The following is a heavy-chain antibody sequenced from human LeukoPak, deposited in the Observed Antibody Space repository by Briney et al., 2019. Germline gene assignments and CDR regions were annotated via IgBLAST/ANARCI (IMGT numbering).Heavy chain of an antibody. J-gene: IGHJ5*01. V-gene: IGHV4-4*07. CDR3: ARGMAVGYDYNWFDS. CDR1: GGSISTYI. Sequence: PSETLSLTCTVSGGSISTYIWSWIRQTAGKGLEWIGRISDSGSTGYNPSLKSRLTMSVDTSKNQFSLKLDSVTAADTAVYFCARGMAVGYDYNWFDSWGPGTLVTVSS. D-gene: IGHD5-12*01. CDR2: ISDSGST.